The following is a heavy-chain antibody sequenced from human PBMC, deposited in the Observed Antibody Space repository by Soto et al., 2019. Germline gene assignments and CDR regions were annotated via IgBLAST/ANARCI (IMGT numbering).Heavy chain of an antibody. D-gene: IGHD1-1*01. V-gene: IGHV4-59*08. CDR1: GGSINSYY. CDR2: ISYTGST. J-gene: IGHJ4*02. CDR3: ARHYPIGNNWNYFDY. Sequence: QVQLQESGPGLVKPSETLSLTCSVSGGSINSYYWGWIRQPPGKGLEWIGYISYTGSTDYSPSHKSRVTISVDTSKIQFSLKVRSVTAADRAIYFCARHYPIGNNWNYFDYWGRGTLVTVSS.